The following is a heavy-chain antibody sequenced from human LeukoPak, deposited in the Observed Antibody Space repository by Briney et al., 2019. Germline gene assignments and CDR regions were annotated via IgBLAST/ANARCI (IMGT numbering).Heavy chain of an antibody. J-gene: IGHJ5*02. D-gene: IGHD6-13*01. CDR2: IKQDGSEK. CDR1: GFTFSSSW. CDR3: ARGSSTSGFLP. Sequence: GGSLRLSCAASGFTFSSSWMSWVRQAPGKGLEWVANIKQDGSEKYYVDSVEGRFTISRDNAKNSLYLQMNSLRAEDTAVYYCARGSSTSGFLPWGQGTLVTVSS. V-gene: IGHV3-7*05.